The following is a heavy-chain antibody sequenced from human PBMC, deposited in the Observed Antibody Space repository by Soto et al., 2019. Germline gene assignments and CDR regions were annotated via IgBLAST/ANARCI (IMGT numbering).Heavy chain of an antibody. CDR1: GGSISSYY. CDR3: ARLTATYGRPGHYSYYGMDV. CDR2: IYYSGST. J-gene: IGHJ6*02. V-gene: IGHV4-59*01. D-gene: IGHD1-1*01. Sequence: QVQLQESGPGLVKPSETLSLTCTVSGGSISSYYWSWIRQPPGKGLEWIGYIYYSGSTNYNPSLKSRLTISVDTSKNQFSLKLSSVTAADTAVYYCARLTATYGRPGHYSYYGMDVWGQGTTVTVSS.